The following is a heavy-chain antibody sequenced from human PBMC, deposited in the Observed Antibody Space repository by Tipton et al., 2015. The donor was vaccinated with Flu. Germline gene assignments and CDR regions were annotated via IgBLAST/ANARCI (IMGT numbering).Heavy chain of an antibody. V-gene: IGHV4-30-4*01. CDR1: GGSISSGDYY. J-gene: IGHJ4*02. CDR3: ASFLEWISILDY. D-gene: IGHD2-21*01. CDR2: VYYSGST. Sequence: TLSLTCTVSGGSISSGDYYWGWIRQPPGKGLEWIGYVYYSGSTYYNPSLKSRVTISVDTSKNQFSLKLSSVTAADTAVYYCASFLEWISILDYWGQGTLVTVSS.